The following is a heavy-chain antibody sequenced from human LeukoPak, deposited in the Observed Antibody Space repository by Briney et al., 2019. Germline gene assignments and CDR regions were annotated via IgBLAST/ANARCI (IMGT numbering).Heavy chain of an antibody. CDR3: ARRYYYDTSGYYLAHDAFDI. CDR1: GYSFTSHW. Sequence: GESLKISCKGSGYSFTSHWIGWVRQMPGKGLEWMGIIYPGDSETRYSPSFQGQVTIPADKSISTAYLQWSGLKASDTAMYYCARRYYYDTSGYYLAHDAFDIWGQGTMVTVSS. CDR2: IYPGDSET. V-gene: IGHV5-51*01. J-gene: IGHJ3*02. D-gene: IGHD3-22*01.